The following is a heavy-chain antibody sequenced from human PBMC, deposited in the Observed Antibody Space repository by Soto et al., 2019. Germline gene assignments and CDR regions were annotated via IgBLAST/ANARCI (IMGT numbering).Heavy chain of an antibody. CDR1: GYTFTSYD. J-gene: IGHJ1*01. Sequence: QVQLVQSGAEVKKPGASVKVSCKASGYTFTSYDINWVRQATGQGLEWMGWMNPNSGNTGYAQKFQGRVTMTRNTARSTGYMELSSLRSADTAVYYCEGSSTVVTEYSGQGTLVTVSS. CDR2: MNPNSGNT. CDR3: EGSSTVVTEY. D-gene: IGHD4-17*01. V-gene: IGHV1-8*01.